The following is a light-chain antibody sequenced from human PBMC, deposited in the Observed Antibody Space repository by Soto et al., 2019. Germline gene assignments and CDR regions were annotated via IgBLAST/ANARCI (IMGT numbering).Light chain of an antibody. J-gene: IGLJ1*01. CDR1: SSNIGINF. CDR2: RNN. V-gene: IGLV1-47*01. CDR3: AAWDDSLSGRGV. Sequence: QSVLTQPPSASGTPGQRVTISCSGSSSNIGINFVYWYQQLPGTAPTLLIYRNNQRPSGVPDRFSGSKSGTSASLAISGLRSEDEADYYCAAWDDSLSGRGVFGTGTKLTVL.